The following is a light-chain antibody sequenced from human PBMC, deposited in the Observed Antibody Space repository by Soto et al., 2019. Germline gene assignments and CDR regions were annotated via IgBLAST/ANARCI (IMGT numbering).Light chain of an antibody. CDR3: QQSYSTPYT. Sequence: DIQMTQSPSSLSASVGDRVTITCRASQSISSYLNWYQQKPGKAPKLLIYAASSLQSGVPSRFSGSESGTEFTLTISSLQPEDFATYYFQQSYSTPYTFGQGTKLEIK. J-gene: IGKJ2*01. CDR1: QSISSY. V-gene: IGKV1-39*01. CDR2: AAS.